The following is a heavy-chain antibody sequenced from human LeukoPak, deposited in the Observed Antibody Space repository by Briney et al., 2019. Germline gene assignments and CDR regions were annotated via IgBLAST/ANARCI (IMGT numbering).Heavy chain of an antibody. CDR2: ISNNGGYT. D-gene: IGHD2-15*01. Sequence: GGSLRLSCAASGFTFSSSVMSWVRQAPGKGLEWVSAISNNGGYTYYADSVQGRFTISRDNSKSTLCLQMNSLRAEDTAVYYCAKQLGYCSDGSCYFPYWGQGTLVTVSS. CDR1: GFTFSSSV. J-gene: IGHJ4*02. V-gene: IGHV3-23*01. CDR3: AKQLGYCSDGSCYFPY.